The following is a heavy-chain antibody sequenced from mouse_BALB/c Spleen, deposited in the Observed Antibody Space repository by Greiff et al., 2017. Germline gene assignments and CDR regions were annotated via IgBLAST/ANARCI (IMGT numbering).Heavy chain of an antibody. J-gene: IGHJ3*01. CDR1: GFTFTSYG. Sequence: EVLLQESGAGLVQPGGSLKLSCTASGFTFTSYGMSWVRQTPGQRLELIASINSNAGSTYYPDSVKGRFTISRDNAKNTLYLQLSSLTSEDTAMYYCARDLTFAYWGQGTPVTVSA. CDR2: INSNAGST. V-gene: IGHV5-6-3*01. CDR3: ARDLTFAY.